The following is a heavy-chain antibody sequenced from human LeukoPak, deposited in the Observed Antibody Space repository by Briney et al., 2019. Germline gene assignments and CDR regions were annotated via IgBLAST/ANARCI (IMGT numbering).Heavy chain of an antibody. CDR1: DGSISSYY. CDR3: ARAYGGNRYFDY. J-gene: IGHJ4*02. Sequence: SETLSLTCTVSDGSISSYYWSWIRQPPGKGLEWIGYIFHSGSTTYNPSLKSRVTISVDTSKNQLSLKLSSVTAADTAVYYCARAYGGNRYFDYWGQGTLVTVSS. CDR2: IFHSGST. D-gene: IGHD4/OR15-4a*01. V-gene: IGHV4-59*01.